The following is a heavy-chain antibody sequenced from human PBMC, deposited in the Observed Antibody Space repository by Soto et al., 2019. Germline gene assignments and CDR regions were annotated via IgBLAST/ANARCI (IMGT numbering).Heavy chain of an antibody. V-gene: IGHV3-33*01. Sequence: PGGSLRLSCAASGFTFSSHGMHWVRQAPGKGLEWVAVIWYEGSNKYHADSVKGRFTISRDNSKNALYLQMNSQRAEDTAVYYCAREGEAAAGTHHYYDGRDVWGQGTTVTVS. J-gene: IGHJ6*02. D-gene: IGHD6-13*01. CDR2: IWYEGSNK. CDR1: GFTFSSHG. CDR3: AREGEAAAGTHHYYDGRDV.